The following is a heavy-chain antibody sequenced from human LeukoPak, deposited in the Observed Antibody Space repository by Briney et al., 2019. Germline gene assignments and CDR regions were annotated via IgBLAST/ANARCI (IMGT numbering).Heavy chain of an antibody. CDR2: IWYDGSNK. CDR1: GFTFSSYG. V-gene: IGHV3-33*01. D-gene: IGHD2/OR15-2a*01. J-gene: IGHJ5*02. Sequence: GGSLRLSCAASGFTFSSYGMHWVRQAPGKGLEWVAVIWYDGSNKYYVDSVKGRFTISRDNSKNTLYLQMNSLRAEDTAVYYCARDLSINWFDPWGQGTLVTVSS. CDR3: ARDLSINWFDP.